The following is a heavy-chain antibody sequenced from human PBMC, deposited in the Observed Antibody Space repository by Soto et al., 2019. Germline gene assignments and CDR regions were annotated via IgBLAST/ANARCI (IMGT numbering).Heavy chain of an antibody. CDR2: IYSGGTT. J-gene: IGHJ5*02. CDR1: GLTVSSNY. CDR3: ARNGDSSDYRGWFDP. V-gene: IGHV3-66*01. Sequence: XXSLRLSCAASGLTVSSNYMRWVPQAPGKGLEWVSVIYSGGTTYYADSVKGRFTISRDNSKNTLYLQMNSLRAEDTAVYYCARNGDSSDYRGWFDPWGQGTLVTVSS. D-gene: IGHD3-22*01.